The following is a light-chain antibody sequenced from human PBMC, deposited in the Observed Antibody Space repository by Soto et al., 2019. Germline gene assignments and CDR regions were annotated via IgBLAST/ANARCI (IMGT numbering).Light chain of an antibody. J-gene: IGKJ1*01. Sequence: EIVLTQSPGTLSLSPGERAALSCRAIQSVSSSYLAWYQQKPGQAPSLLIYGASSRATGIPDRFSGSGSGTDVTLTISRLEPEDFAVYYCQQYGGSPTWTFGQGTKVDI. V-gene: IGKV3-20*01. CDR1: QSVSSSY. CDR3: QQYGGSPTWT. CDR2: GAS.